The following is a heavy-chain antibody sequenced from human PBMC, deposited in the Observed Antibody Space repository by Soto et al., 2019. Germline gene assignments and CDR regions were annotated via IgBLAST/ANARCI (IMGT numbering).Heavy chain of an antibody. Sequence: ASVKVSCKASGYTFTSYYMHWVRQAPGQGLEWMGIINPSGGSTSYAQKFQGRVTMTRDTSTSTVYMELSSLRSEDTAVYYCARVSNSYYYDSSGYSFDYWGQGTLVTVSS. CDR2: INPSGGST. D-gene: IGHD3-22*01. CDR1: GYTFTSYY. V-gene: IGHV1-46*01. CDR3: ARVSNSYYYDSSGYSFDY. J-gene: IGHJ4*02.